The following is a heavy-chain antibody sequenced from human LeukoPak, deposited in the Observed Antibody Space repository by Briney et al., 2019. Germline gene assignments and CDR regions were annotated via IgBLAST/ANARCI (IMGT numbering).Heavy chain of an antibody. Sequence: SLTLSSSPSGFTLSSSLMMSWVRQPPGKALDCLANIKQDGSEKVYVGSVKGRFTISTDNAKNSLHLQTKSLRDEDTAMYYCARPLGNGWFDLWGQGTLVTVSS. J-gene: IGHJ5*02. CDR3: ARPLGNGWFDL. D-gene: IGHD1-1*01. V-gene: IGHV3-7*01. CDR2: IKQDGSEK. CDR1: GFTLSSSL.